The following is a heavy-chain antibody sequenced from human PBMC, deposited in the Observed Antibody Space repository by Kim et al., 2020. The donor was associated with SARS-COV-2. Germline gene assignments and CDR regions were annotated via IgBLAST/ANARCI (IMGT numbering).Heavy chain of an antibody. Sequence: SETLSLTCAVYGGSFSGYYWSWIRQPPGKGLEWIGEINHSGSTNYNPSLKSRVTISVDTSKNQFSLKLSSVTAADTAVYYCARAPRKGRLVKTGEDWFDPWGQGTLVTVSS. CDR3: ARAPRKGRLVKTGEDWFDP. J-gene: IGHJ5*02. D-gene: IGHD6-13*01. CDR1: GGSFSGYY. V-gene: IGHV4-34*01. CDR2: INHSGST.